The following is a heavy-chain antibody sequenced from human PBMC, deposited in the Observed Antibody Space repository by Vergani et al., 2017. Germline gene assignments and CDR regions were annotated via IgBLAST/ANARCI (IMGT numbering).Heavy chain of an antibody. V-gene: IGHV1-2*02. J-gene: IGHJ4*02. D-gene: IGHD1-26*01. CDR2: INPSSGGT. Sequence: QVQLVQSGAEVKKPGASVKVSCKASGYTFTGYYMHWVRQAPGQGLEWMGWINPSSGGTNYAQKFQGRVTMTRETSISTAYMELSRLRSDDTAVYYCAGGGDSGSHDYWGQGTLVTVSS. CDR3: AGGGDSGSHDY. CDR1: GYTFTGYY.